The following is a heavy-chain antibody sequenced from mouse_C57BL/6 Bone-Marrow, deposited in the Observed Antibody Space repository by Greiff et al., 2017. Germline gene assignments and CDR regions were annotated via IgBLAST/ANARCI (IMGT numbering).Heavy chain of an antibody. J-gene: IGHJ3*01. D-gene: IGHD1-1*01. Sequence: QVQLQQSGAELARPGASVKLSCKASGYTFTSYGISWVKQRTGQGLEWIGEIYPRSGNTYYNEKFKGKATLTEDKSSSTAYMELRSLTSEDSAVYFSTRGDYGSSSFAYWGQGTLVTVSA. CDR2: IYPRSGNT. CDR3: TRGDYGSSSFAY. CDR1: GYTFTSYG. V-gene: IGHV1-81*01.